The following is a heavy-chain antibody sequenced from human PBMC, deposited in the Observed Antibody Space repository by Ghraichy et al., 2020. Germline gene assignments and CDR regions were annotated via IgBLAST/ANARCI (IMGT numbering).Heavy chain of an antibody. Sequence: SCAASGFTFRDAWMNWVRQAPGKGLEWVSYISSSSTTIYYADSVKGRFTISRDNAKNSLYLQMNSLRDEDTAVYYCARVGNYYMDVWGKGTTVTVSS. V-gene: IGHV3-48*02. CDR2: ISSSSTTI. D-gene: IGHD3-10*01. CDR1: GFTFRDAW. CDR3: ARVGNYYMDV. J-gene: IGHJ6*03.